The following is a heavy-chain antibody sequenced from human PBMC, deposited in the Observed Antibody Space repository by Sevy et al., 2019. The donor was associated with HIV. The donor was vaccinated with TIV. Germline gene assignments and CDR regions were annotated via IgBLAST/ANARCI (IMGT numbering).Heavy chain of an antibody. CDR3: ATAPLDRITLVQGDVSHYYYSMDV. J-gene: IGHJ6*02. Sequence: ASVKVSCKASGGTFSSYVISWVRQAPGQGLEWMGGIIRIFGTVNYAQKFQGRVTITADESTSTAYMELSSLGSEDTAVYYSATAPLDRITLVQGDVSHYYYSMDVWGQGTTVTVSS. D-gene: IGHD3-10*01. CDR2: IIRIFGTV. V-gene: IGHV1-69*13. CDR1: GGTFSSYV.